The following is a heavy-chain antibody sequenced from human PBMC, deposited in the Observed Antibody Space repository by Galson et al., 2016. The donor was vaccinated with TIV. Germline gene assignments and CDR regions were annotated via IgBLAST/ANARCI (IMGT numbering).Heavy chain of an antibody. Sequence: SLRLSCAASGFTFGDFYMSWVRQAPGKGLEWTSYIGASGRISYYADSVKGRFTISRDNAKNSLYLQMNGLRVEDTAVYYCARDCSSSNCYTDPIYFDSWGQGVLVTVSS. D-gene: IGHD2-2*01. CDR3: ARDCSSSNCYTDPIYFDS. CDR1: GFTFGDFY. CDR2: IGASGRIS. J-gene: IGHJ4*02. V-gene: IGHV3-11*01.